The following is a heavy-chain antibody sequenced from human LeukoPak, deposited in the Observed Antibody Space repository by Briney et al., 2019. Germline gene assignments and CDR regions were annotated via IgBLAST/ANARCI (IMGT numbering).Heavy chain of an antibody. CDR1: GFTFSSYW. J-gene: IGHJ4*02. V-gene: IGHV3-7*01. CDR2: IKKDGTEK. Sequence: GGSLRLSCAASGFTFSSYWMSWVRQAPGKGLEWVANIKKDGTEKKYVDSVKGRFTISRDNAKNSLYLQMNSLRAEDTAVYYCARGRIAAVHWGQGTLVTVSS. CDR3: ARGRIAAVH. D-gene: IGHD6-13*01.